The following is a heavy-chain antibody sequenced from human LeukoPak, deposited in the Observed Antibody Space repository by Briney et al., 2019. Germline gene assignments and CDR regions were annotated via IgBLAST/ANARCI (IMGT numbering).Heavy chain of an antibody. CDR2: IRPDGRNK. J-gene: IGHJ4*02. D-gene: IGHD6-19*01. V-gene: IGHV3-30*02. CDR1: GFTFSSYG. Sequence: GGSLRLSCAASGFTFSSYGMHWVRQAPGKGLEWVAFIRPDGRNKFHTDSVKGRFTISRDNSKNTLYLQMNSLRTEDTAVYYCAKDLNSGGGIYWGQGTLVTVSS. CDR3: AKDLNSGGGIY.